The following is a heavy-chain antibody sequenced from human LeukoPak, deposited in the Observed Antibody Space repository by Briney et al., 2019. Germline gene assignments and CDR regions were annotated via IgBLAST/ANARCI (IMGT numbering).Heavy chain of an antibody. CDR2: IYYSGST. Sequence: SAPLSLPCTVSGGSISGRNYYWDWSRPPPGKGLEWIGIIYYSGSTYYKPSLQSRVTMYVDTSTNQFFLRMSSVTAADTAVYYCVRTCGRGAVDPGTSGYINYWGLGSLVTVSS. CDR3: VRTCGRGAVDPGTSGYINY. D-gene: IGHD3-22*01. J-gene: IGHJ4*01. V-gene: IGHV4-39*01. CDR1: GGSISGRNYY.